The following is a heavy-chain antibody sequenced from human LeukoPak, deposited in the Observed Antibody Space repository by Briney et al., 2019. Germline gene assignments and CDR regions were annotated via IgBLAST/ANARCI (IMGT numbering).Heavy chain of an antibody. J-gene: IGHJ4*02. D-gene: IGHD3-16*02. CDR1: GFTFSSYA. CDR3: ATGARYYDYVWGSYPQDY. CDR2: ISSNGGST. Sequence: GGSLRLSCAASGFTFSSYAMHWVRQAPGKGLEYVSAISSNGGSTYYANSVKGRFTISRDNSKNTLYLQMNSLRAEDTAVYYCATGARYYDYVWGSYPQDYWGQGTLVTVSS. V-gene: IGHV3-64*01.